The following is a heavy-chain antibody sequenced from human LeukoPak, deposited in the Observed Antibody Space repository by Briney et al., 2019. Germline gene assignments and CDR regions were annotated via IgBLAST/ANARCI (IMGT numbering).Heavy chain of an antibody. CDR3: ARGRGGTWYRALDAFDI. J-gene: IGHJ3*02. D-gene: IGHD2-15*01. CDR2: IYYSGST. CDR1: GGSISSGDYY. Sequence: SETLSLTCTVSGGSISSGDYYWSWIRQPPGKGLEWIGYIYYSGSTYYNPSLKSRVTISVDTSKNQFSLKLSSVTAADTAVYYCARGRGGTWYRALDAFDIWGQGTMVTVSS. V-gene: IGHV4-30-4*08.